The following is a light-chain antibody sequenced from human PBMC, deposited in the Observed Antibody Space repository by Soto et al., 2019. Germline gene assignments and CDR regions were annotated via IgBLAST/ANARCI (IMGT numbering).Light chain of an antibody. J-gene: IGLJ2*01. Sequence: QAVVTQPPSVSGAPGQRVTISCIGSSSNIGAGYDVHWYQQLPGTAPKLLIYGNSNRPSGVPDRFSGSKSGTSASLAITGLQAEDEADYYCQSYDSSLGVVFGGGTKLTVL. CDR1: SSNIGAGYD. CDR2: GNS. CDR3: QSYDSSLGVV. V-gene: IGLV1-40*01.